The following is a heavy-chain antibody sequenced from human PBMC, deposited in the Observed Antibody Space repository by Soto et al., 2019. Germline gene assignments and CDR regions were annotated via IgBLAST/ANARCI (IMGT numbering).Heavy chain of an antibody. CDR3: ARDPRYCSGGNCYSAGEDHYYYYMDV. Sequence: QVQLVESGGGLVQPGGSLRLSCAASGFTFSDYYMSWIRQAPGKGLEWVSYISSGGSPIYYTDSVKGRFTISRDNAENSLYLKMNSLRAEDTAVYYCARDPRYCSGGNCYSAGEDHYYYYMDVWGKGTTVTVSS. CDR2: ISSGGSPI. CDR1: GFTFSDYY. D-gene: IGHD2-15*01. J-gene: IGHJ6*03. V-gene: IGHV3-11*01.